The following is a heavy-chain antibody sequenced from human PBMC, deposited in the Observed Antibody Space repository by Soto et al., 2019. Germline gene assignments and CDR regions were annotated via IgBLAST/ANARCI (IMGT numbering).Heavy chain of an antibody. CDR3: ARVVRFCSSPSCESRGTSFDS. CDR1: GGSISSGDYY. Sequence: SETLSLTCSVSGGSISSGDYYWSWIRQPPGKGLEWIGCMFYTGTTYYNPSLKSRITISMDTSKNQFSLRLTSVTAADTAEYHCARVVRFCSSPSCESRGTSFDSWGQGTLVTVSS. CDR2: MFYTGTT. D-gene: IGHD2-2*01. J-gene: IGHJ4*02. V-gene: IGHV4-30-4*01.